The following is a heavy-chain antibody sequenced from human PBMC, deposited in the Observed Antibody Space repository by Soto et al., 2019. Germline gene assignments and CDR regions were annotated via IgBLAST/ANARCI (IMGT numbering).Heavy chain of an antibody. D-gene: IGHD3-9*01. CDR1: GFPFSSHS. CDR2: ISSSSSYI. CDR3: ARDMGDYDILTGPADYYYYGMDV. J-gene: IGHJ6*02. Sequence: PGRSLRLSWAASGFPFSSHSMNWVRPAQGKGLEWVSSISSSSSYIYYAGSVKGRFTISRDNAKNSLYLQMNSLRAEDTAVYYCARDMGDYDILTGPADYYYYGMDVWGQGTTVTVSS. V-gene: IGHV3-21*01.